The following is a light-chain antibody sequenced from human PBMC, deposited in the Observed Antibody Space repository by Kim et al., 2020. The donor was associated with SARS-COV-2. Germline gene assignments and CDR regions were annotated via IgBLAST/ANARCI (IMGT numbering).Light chain of an antibody. CDR2: SVS. Sequence: EIVLTQSPGTLSLSPGERATLSCRTRQSVCSHCLAWYQQRPGQAPRLLIYSVSTRATGIPGRFSGSGSGTDFTLTISRLEPEDFAVYYCQQYGVAPPYTFGQGTKLEI. V-gene: IGKV3-20*01. CDR1: QSVCSHC. CDR3: QQYGVAPPYT. J-gene: IGKJ2*01.